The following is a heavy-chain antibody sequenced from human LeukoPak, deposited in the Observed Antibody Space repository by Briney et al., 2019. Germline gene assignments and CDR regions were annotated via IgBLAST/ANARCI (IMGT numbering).Heavy chain of an antibody. CDR2: IIPIFGTA. CDR1: GGTFSSYA. CDR3: ASSGGCSSTSCPKALFG. Sequence: SVKLSCTASGGTFSSYAISWVRHAPGQGLEWMGGIIPIFGTANYAQKFQGRVTITTDESTSTAYMELSSLRSEDTAVYYCASSGGCSSTSCPKALFGWGQGTLVTVSS. J-gene: IGHJ4*02. V-gene: IGHV1-69*05. D-gene: IGHD2-2*01.